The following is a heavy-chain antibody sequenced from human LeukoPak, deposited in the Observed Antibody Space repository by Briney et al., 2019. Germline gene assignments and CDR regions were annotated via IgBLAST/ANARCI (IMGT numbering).Heavy chain of an antibody. CDR1: GDSVSSNSAA. Sequence: SQTLSLTCAISGDSVSSNSAAWNWIRQSPSRGLEWLGRTYYKSKFYNDYTVSIKSRITINPDTSKNQFSLQLNSVPPEDPAVYYCVRGGGAMDVWGKGTTVTVSS. CDR3: VRGGGAMDV. J-gene: IGHJ6*04. CDR2: TYYKSKFYN. D-gene: IGHD3-10*01. V-gene: IGHV6-1*01.